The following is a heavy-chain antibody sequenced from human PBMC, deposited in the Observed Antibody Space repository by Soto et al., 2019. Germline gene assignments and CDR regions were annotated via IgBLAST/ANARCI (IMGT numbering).Heavy chain of an antibody. D-gene: IGHD3-10*01. V-gene: IGHV3-33*01. CDR2: IWYDGSNK. Sequence: QVQLVESGGGVVQPGRSLRLSCAASGFTFSSYGMHWVRQAPGKGLEWVAVIWYDGSNKYYADSVKGRFTISRDNSKNTLYLQMNSLGAEDTAVYYCARDGWGERGYYFDYWGQGTLVTVSS. CDR3: ARDGWGERGYYFDY. J-gene: IGHJ4*02. CDR1: GFTFSSYG.